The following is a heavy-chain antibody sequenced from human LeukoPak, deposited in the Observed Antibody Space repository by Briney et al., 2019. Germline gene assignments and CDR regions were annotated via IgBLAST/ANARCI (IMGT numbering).Heavy chain of an antibody. CDR3: AKDLRWFGELSSFGMDV. Sequence: GGSLRLSCAASGFTFDDYAMHWVRQAPGKGLEWVSGISWNSGSIGYADSVKGRFTISRDNAKNSQYLQMNSLRAEDTALYYCAKDLRWFGELSSFGMDVWGQGTTVTVSS. V-gene: IGHV3-9*01. CDR1: GFTFDDYA. CDR2: ISWNSGSI. J-gene: IGHJ6*02. D-gene: IGHD3-10*01.